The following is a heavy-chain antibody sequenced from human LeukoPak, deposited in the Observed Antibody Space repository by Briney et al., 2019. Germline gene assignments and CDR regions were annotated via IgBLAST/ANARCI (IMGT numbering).Heavy chain of an antibody. Sequence: PSETLSLTCAVSDYSISSAYYWGWIRQPPGKGLEWIGSIYHSGSTYYNPSLKSRVTISVDTSKNQFSLKVTSVTAADTAVYYCAGNVDTAMATFDSWGQGTLVTVSS. CDR1: DYSISSAYY. J-gene: IGHJ4*02. D-gene: IGHD5-18*01. CDR2: IYHSGST. V-gene: IGHV4-38-2*01. CDR3: AGNVDTAMATFDS.